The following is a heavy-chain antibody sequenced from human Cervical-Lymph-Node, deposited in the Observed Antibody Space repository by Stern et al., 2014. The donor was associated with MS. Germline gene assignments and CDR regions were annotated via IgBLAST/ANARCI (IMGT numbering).Heavy chain of an antibody. Sequence: VQLVESGAEGKKPGSSVKVSCRASGGTFGTFAVNWVRQAPGQGLEWMGGIIPRFATANYAQRFQGRVTITADESTTTAYMELNSLTSDDTAVYFCAREAIGHSGTFDFWGQGTLVTVSS. CDR2: IIPRFATA. CDR1: GGTFGTFA. J-gene: IGHJ4*02. CDR3: AREAIGHSGTFDF. D-gene: IGHD5-12*01. V-gene: IGHV1-69*01.